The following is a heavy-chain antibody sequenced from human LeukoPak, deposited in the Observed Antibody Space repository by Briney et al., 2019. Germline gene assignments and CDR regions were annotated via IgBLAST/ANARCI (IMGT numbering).Heavy chain of an antibody. J-gene: IGHJ4*02. D-gene: IGHD3-22*01. V-gene: IGHV3-21*01. CDR1: GFTFSSYS. CDR3: ASDYYDSSGYYFYLDY. CDR2: ISSSSSYI. Sequence: GGSLILSCAASGFTFSSYSMNWVRQAPGKGLEWVSSISSSSSYIYYADSVKGRFTISRDNAKNSLYLQMNSLRAEDTAVYYCASDYYDSSGYYFYLDYWGQGTLVTVSS.